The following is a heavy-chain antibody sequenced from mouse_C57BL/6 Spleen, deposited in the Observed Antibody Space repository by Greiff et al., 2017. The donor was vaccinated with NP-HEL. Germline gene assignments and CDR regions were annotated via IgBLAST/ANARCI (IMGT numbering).Heavy chain of an antibody. V-gene: IGHV1-4*01. CDR3: ARRAVVARAMDY. CDR2: INPSSGYT. CDR1: GYTFTSYT. Sequence: VQLQQSGAELARPGASVKMSCKASGYTFTSYTMHWVKQRPGQGLEWIGYINPSSGYTKYNQKFKDKATLTADKSSSTAYMQLSSLTSEDSAVYYCARRAVVARAMDYWGQGTSVTVSS. D-gene: IGHD1-1*01. J-gene: IGHJ4*01.